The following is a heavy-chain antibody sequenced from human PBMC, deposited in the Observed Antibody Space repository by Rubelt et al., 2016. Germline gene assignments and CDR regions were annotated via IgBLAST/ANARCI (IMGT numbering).Heavy chain of an antibody. CDR1: GGSFSGYY. Sequence: QVQLQQWGAGLLKPSETLSLTCAVYGGSFSGYYWSWIRQPPGKGLEWIGEINHSGSTNYNPSLKSRATISVDTSKNQFSLRLSSVTAADTAVYYCARGRGYSNYGGMDVWGQGTTVTVSS. J-gene: IGHJ6*02. CDR3: ARGRGYSNYGGMDV. CDR2: INHSGST. V-gene: IGHV4-34*01. D-gene: IGHD4-11*01.